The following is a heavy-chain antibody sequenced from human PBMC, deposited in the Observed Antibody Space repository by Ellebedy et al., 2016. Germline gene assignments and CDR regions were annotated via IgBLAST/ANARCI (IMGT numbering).Heavy chain of an antibody. J-gene: IGHJ3*02. CDR2: INHSGST. Sequence: SETLSLTCAVYGASFSGYYWSWIRQTPGEGLEWIGEINHSGSTNYNPSLKSRLTISVDTSKNQFSLKMSSVTAAYTAIFYCARGLFDHRIAFDIWGQGTMVTVSS. CDR1: GASFSGYY. CDR3: ARGLFDHRIAFDI. D-gene: IGHD2-21*01. V-gene: IGHV4-34*01.